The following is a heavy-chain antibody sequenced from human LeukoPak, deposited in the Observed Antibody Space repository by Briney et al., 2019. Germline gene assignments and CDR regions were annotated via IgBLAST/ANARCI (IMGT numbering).Heavy chain of an antibody. V-gene: IGHV3-7*05. CDR1: GFSFSSHW. CDR3: ARDGVAPGIYFDS. Sequence: SGGSLRLSCVASGFSFSSHWMSWVRQAPGKGLEWVANINQHGGEEYYVDSAKGRLTVSRDNAKNSLYLQVNSLRVEDTAVYFCARDGVAPGIYFDSWGQGTLVTVSS. CDR2: INQHGGEE. J-gene: IGHJ4*02. D-gene: IGHD2-2*01.